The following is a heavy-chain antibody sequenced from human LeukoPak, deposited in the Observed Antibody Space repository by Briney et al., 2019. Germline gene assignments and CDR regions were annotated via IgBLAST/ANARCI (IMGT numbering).Heavy chain of an antibody. CDR3: ARDPPSVAAVGYSMDV. V-gene: IGHV3-48*04. J-gene: IGHJ6*02. Sequence: PGGSLRLSCAASGFTFSSYSMNWVRQAPGKGLESVSYIDSSSSAIYYADSVKGRFTISRDNAKNSLYLQMNSLRAEDTAVYYCARDPPSVAAVGYSMDVWGRGTTVTVSS. D-gene: IGHD6-13*01. CDR2: IDSSSSAI. CDR1: GFTFSSYS.